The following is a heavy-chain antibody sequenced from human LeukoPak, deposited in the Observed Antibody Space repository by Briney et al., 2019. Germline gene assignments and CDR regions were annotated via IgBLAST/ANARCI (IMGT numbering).Heavy chain of an antibody. V-gene: IGHV1-2*02. D-gene: IGHD1-1*01. J-gene: IGHJ4*02. CDR3: APTPEAYTSNWNV. Sequence: GASVKVSCKTSGYSFTDDYVQWVRQAPGQGPEWMGWINPDSGFTNYAQKFQGRVTMTRDTSISTAYMEVRRLRPDDTAVYYCAPTPEAYTSNWNVWGQGTLVTVSS. CDR2: INPDSGFT. CDR1: GYSFTDDY.